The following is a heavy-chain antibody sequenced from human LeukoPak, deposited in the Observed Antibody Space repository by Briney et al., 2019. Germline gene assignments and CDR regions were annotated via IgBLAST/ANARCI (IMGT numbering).Heavy chain of an antibody. Sequence: GASVKVSCKASGYTFTSYGISWVRQAPGQGLEWMGIINPSGGSTSYAQKFQGRVTMTRDTSTSTVYMELSSLRSEDTAVYYCARELGYCSSTSCSFDYWGQGTLVTVSS. CDR3: ARELGYCSSTSCSFDY. J-gene: IGHJ4*02. D-gene: IGHD2-2*01. CDR2: INPSGGST. CDR1: GYTFTSYG. V-gene: IGHV1-46*01.